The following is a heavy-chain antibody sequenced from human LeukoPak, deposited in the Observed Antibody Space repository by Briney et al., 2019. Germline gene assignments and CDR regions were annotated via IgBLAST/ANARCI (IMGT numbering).Heavy chain of an antibody. Sequence: PGGSLRLSCAASGFSFSSYAMSWVRQAPGKALEWVSGISGSGDSTYNADSVKGRFTISRDNSKNTLYLHMNSLRAEDTAVYYCAKDPYYSYGTAYFDYWGQGTLVTVSS. V-gene: IGHV3-23*01. CDR1: GFSFSSYA. CDR3: AKDPYYSYGTAYFDY. CDR2: ISGSGDST. J-gene: IGHJ4*02. D-gene: IGHD5-18*01.